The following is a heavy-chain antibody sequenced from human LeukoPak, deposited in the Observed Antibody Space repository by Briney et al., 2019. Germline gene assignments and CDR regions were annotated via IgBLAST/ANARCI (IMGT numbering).Heavy chain of an antibody. D-gene: IGHD1-26*01. V-gene: IGHV3-7*03. CDR3: AKDISSSQNNFDY. CDR2: IKHDGSEK. Sequence: GGSLRLSCAASGFIFTNYFMSWVRQAPGKGLEWVASIKHDGSEKYYVDSVRGRFTISRDNTMNSLYLQMSSLRAEDTALYYCAKDISSSQNNFDYWGQGTLVTVSS. CDR1: GFIFTNYF. J-gene: IGHJ4*02.